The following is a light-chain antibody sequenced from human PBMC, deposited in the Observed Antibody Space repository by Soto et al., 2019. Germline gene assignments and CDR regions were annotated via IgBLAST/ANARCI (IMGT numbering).Light chain of an antibody. CDR2: DVS. J-gene: IGLJ1*01. Sequence: QSALTQPRSVSGSPGQSGTISCTGTSSDVGDYNYVSWYQQHPGKAPKLMIYDVSKRPSGVPDRFSGSKSGNTASLTISGLQAEDEADYYCCSYAGSYYVFGTGTKLTVL. CDR3: CSYAGSYYV. CDR1: SSDVGDYNY. V-gene: IGLV2-11*01.